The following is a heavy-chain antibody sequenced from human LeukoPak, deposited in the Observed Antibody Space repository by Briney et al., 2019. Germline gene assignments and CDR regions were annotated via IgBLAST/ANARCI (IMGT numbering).Heavy chain of an antibody. CDR3: ARDRGGSAFDI. CDR2: INSDGSST. D-gene: IGHD3-10*01. Sequence: QPGGSLRLSCAPSGFTFRSYWMHWVRQAPGKGLVWVSRINSDGSSTSYAVSVKGRFTISRANAKTTMYLQMTSLRAEDTAVYHCARDRGGSAFDILGQGTMVTVSS. CDR1: GFTFRSYW. J-gene: IGHJ3*02. V-gene: IGHV3-74*01.